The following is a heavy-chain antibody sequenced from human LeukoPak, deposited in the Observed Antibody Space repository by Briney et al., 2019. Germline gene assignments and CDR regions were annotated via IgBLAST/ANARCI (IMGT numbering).Heavy chain of an antibody. CDR2: ISYSGST. CDR3: AREGTAGTNLNWFDP. CDR1: GGSISSYY. J-gene: IGHJ5*02. Sequence: SETLSLTCTVSGGSISSYYWSWIRQPPGKGLEWIGYISYSGSTNFNPSLKSRVTISVDTPKNQFSLKLSSVTAADTAVYYCAREGTAGTNLNWFDPWGQGTLVTVSS. V-gene: IGHV4-59*01. D-gene: IGHD1-1*01.